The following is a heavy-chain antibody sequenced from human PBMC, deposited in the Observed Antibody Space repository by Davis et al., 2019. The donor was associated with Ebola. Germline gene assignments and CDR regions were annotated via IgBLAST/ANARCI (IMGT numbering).Heavy chain of an antibody. V-gene: IGHV4-59*08. J-gene: IGHJ4*02. CDR2: IHYSGST. Sequence: SETLPLTCTVSGGSISSHYWTWIRQPPGKGLEWIGHIHYSGSTYYNPSLKSRVTISVDTSKNQFSLKLSSVTAADTAVYYCARIRITMVRGVIITSSEYDYWGQGTLVTVSS. CDR1: GGSISSHY. D-gene: IGHD3-10*01. CDR3: ARIRITMVRGVIITSSEYDY.